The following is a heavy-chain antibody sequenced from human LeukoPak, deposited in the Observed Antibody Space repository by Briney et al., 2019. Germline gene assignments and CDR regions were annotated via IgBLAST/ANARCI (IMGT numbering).Heavy chain of an antibody. CDR2: ISPGGPT. J-gene: IGHJ3*02. Sequence: GGSLRLSCAGSGFPFSSHGMNWVRQAPGKGLEWVSGISPGGPTYYADSVKGRFTISRDDSKNTLYLQMRNLRADDTAVYYCAKDAGSYSAFDIWGQGTMVTVSS. CDR1: GFPFSSHG. D-gene: IGHD2-21*01. V-gene: IGHV3-23*01. CDR3: AKDAGSYSAFDI.